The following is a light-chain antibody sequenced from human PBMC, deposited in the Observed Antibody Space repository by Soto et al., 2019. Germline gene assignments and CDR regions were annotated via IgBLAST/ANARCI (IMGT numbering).Light chain of an antibody. CDR3: CSYAGSYTWV. J-gene: IGLJ3*02. V-gene: IGLV2-11*01. Sequence: QSALTQPRSVSGSPGQSVTISCTGTSSDVGGYNYVSWYQQHPGKAPKVMIYDVSKRPSGVPDRFSGSKSGNTASLTISWIQAEDEADYYCCSYAGSYTWVFGGGTKLTVL. CDR1: SSDVGGYNY. CDR2: DVS.